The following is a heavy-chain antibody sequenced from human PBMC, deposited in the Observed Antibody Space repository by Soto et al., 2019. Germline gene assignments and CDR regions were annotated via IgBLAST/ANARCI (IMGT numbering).Heavy chain of an antibody. V-gene: IGHV4-31*03. D-gene: IGHD2-21*02. J-gene: IGHJ4*02. Sequence: QVQLQESGPGLVKPSQTLSLTCTVSGGSISSDDYYWSWIRQHPGKGLEWIGYIHYSGSTFYNPSLKSRVSTSVDTSKGQFSLKLSSVTAADTAVYYCARESLAYCGGDCYSSPFAYWGQGVLVTVSS. CDR1: GGSISSDDYY. CDR3: ARESLAYCGGDCYSSPFAY. CDR2: IHYSGST.